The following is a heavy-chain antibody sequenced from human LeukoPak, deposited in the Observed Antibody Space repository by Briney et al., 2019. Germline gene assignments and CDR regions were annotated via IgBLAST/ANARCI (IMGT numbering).Heavy chain of an antibody. Sequence: SETLSLTCTVSGGSISSSSWHWGRIRQPPGKGLEWIGNIHYSGSTYYNSSLKSRVTVSVDTSNNQFSLKLTSVTAADTAVYYCAREPRITMVRGVIIGYFDYWGQGTLVTVSS. D-gene: IGHD3-10*01. CDR1: GGSISSSSWH. V-gene: IGHV4-39*02. CDR2: IHYSGST. J-gene: IGHJ4*02. CDR3: AREPRITMVRGVIIGYFDY.